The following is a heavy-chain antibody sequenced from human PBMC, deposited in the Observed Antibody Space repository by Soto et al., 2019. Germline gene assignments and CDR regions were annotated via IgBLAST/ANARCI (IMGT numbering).Heavy chain of an antibody. CDR1: GYTFTSYG. CDR2: ISAYNGNT. J-gene: IGHJ6*02. Sequence: QVPLVQSGAEVKKPGASVKVSCKASGYTFTSYGISWVRQAPGQGLEWMGWISAYNGNTNYAQKLQGRVTMTTDTTTSTAYMRLRSLRSDDTSVYYCARDNGDYEGLSLAPLEDYYYYCMDVTGQGTTVTVSS. V-gene: IGHV1-18*01. CDR3: ARDNGDYEGLSLAPLEDYYYYCMDV. D-gene: IGHD4-17*01.